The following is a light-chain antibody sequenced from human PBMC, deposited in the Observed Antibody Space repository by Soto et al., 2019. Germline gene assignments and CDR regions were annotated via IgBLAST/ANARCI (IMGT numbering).Light chain of an antibody. V-gene: IGLV2-23*01. CDR2: EGS. Sequence: QSALTQPASVSGSPGQSITISCTGTSSDVGSYNLVSWYQQHPGKAPKLMIYEGSKRLSGVSNRFSGSKAGNTASLTISGLQAEDEADYYCFSYAGSSTYVFGTGTKLTVL. J-gene: IGLJ1*01. CDR3: FSYAGSSTYV. CDR1: SSDVGSYNL.